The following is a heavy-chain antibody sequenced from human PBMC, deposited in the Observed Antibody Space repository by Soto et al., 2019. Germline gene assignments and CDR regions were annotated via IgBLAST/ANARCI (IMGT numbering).Heavy chain of an antibody. Sequence: ASVKVSCKASGYTFTSYAMHWVRQAPGQRLEWMGWINAGNGNTKYSQKFQGRVTITTDASASTAYMELSSLRSEDTAVYYCARDGIAAAGTGRRILRYWGQGTLVTVSS. CDR3: ARDGIAAAGTGRRILRY. D-gene: IGHD6-13*01. J-gene: IGHJ4*02. CDR2: INAGNGNT. V-gene: IGHV1-3*01. CDR1: GYTFTSYA.